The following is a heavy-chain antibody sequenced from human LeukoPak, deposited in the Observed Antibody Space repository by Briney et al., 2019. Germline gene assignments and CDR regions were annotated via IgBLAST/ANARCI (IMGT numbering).Heavy chain of an antibody. Sequence: GGSLRLSCAASGFTFSSYAMHWVRQAPGKGLEWVEVISYDGSNKYYADSVKGRFTISRDNSKNTLYLQMNSLRAEDTAVYYCARDPKWEPLDYFDYWGQGTLVTVSS. V-gene: IGHV3-30-3*01. J-gene: IGHJ4*02. D-gene: IGHD1-26*01. CDR1: GFTFSSYA. CDR2: ISYDGSNK. CDR3: ARDPKWEPLDYFDY.